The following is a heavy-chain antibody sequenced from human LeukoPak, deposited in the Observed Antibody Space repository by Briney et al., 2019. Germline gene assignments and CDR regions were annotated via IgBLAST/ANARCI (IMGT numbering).Heavy chain of an antibody. CDR2: IYYSGST. Sequence: SETLSLTCTVSGGSISSYYWSWIRQPPGKGLEWIGYIYYSGSTNYNPSLKSRVTISVDRSKNQFSLKLSSVTAADTAVYYCGGASIIVDLFILGGQGKMAPVSS. J-gene: IGHJ3*01. CDR3: GGASIIVDLFIL. CDR1: GGSISSYY. V-gene: IGHV4-59*12. D-gene: IGHD3-9*01.